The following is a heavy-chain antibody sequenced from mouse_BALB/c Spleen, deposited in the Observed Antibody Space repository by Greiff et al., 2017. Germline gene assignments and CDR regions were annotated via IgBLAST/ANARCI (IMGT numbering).Heavy chain of an antibody. J-gene: IGHJ1*01. CDR1: GFTFSSYA. Sequence: EVQLVESGGGLVKPGGSLKLSCAASGFTFSSYAMSWVRQTPEKRLEWVASISSGGSTYYPGSVKGRFTISRDNARNILYLQMSSLRSEDTALYYCARGPIYYDYGDWYFDVWGAGTTVTVSS. D-gene: IGHD2-4*01. V-gene: IGHV5-6-5*01. CDR3: ARGPIYYDYGDWYFDV. CDR2: ISSGGST.